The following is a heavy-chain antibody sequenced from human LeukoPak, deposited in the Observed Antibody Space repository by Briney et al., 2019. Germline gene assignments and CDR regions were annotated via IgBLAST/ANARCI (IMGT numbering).Heavy chain of an antibody. CDR3: AKLSGQVSDS. CDR1: GFTFSTYA. D-gene: IGHD2-8*01. V-gene: IGHV3-23*01. J-gene: IGHJ5*01. Sequence: SGGSLRLSCAASGFTFSTYAMIWVRQAPGKGLEWVSSITGSGVGTFYADSVRGRFTFSRDNSKSTLYLQMNSLRAEDTALYYCAKLSGQVSDSWGQGTLVTVSS. CDR2: ITGSGVGT.